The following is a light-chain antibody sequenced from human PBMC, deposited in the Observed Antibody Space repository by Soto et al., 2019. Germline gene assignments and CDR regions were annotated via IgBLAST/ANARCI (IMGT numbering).Light chain of an antibody. CDR1: QDIRGA. J-gene: IGKJ5*01. Sequence: AIQLTQSPSSLSASVGDRVTITCRASQDIRGALAWYQQKPGKPPKLLIFDVSSLQSGGPSRFSGSGSGTDFTLTISSLQPEDFATYYCQQFNTYPITFGQGTRLEIK. CDR2: DVS. V-gene: IGKV1-13*02. CDR3: QQFNTYPIT.